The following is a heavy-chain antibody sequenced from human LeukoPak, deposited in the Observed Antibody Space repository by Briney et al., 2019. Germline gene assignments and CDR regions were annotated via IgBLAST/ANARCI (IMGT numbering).Heavy chain of an antibody. J-gene: IGHJ5*02. CDR2: INPNSGGT. CDR1: GYTFTVYY. Sequence: ASVKVSFKASGYTFTVYYMHWVRQAPGQGLEWMGWINPNSGGTNYAQKFQGRVTMTRDTSISTAYMELSRLRSDDTAVYYCARPLGVVIPYNWFDPWGQGTLVTVSS. CDR3: ARPLGVVIPYNWFDP. D-gene: IGHD3-3*01. V-gene: IGHV1-2*02.